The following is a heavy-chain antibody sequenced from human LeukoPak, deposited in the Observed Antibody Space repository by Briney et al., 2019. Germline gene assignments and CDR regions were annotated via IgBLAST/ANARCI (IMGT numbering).Heavy chain of an antibody. CDR1: GYTLTELS. CDR3: ARQTLGMVGGGFDI. Sequence: ASVKVPCKVSGYTLTELSMHWVRQAPGKGLEWMGGFDPEDGETIYAQKFQGRVTMTEDTSTDTAYMELSSLRSEDTAVYYCARQTLGMVGGGFDIWGQGTMVTVSS. J-gene: IGHJ3*02. V-gene: IGHV1-24*01. CDR2: FDPEDGET. D-gene: IGHD2-15*01.